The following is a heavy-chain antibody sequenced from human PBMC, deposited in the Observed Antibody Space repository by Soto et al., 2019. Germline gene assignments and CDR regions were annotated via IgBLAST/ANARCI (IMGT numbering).Heavy chain of an antibody. CDR2: MSHSGGT. CDR1: GGFVSSGSYY. V-gene: IGHV4-34*01. CDR3: ARVERGTVTTVVDAFDI. J-gene: IGHJ3*02. D-gene: IGHD1-1*01. Sequence: QVQLQQWGAGLLKPSETLSLTCAVYGGFVSSGSYYWSWIRQPPGKGLEWIGEMSHSGGTHFNPFLKSRGTISVDKSKNQFSLKMSSVTAADTALYYCARVERGTVTTVVDAFDIWGPGTMVTVSS.